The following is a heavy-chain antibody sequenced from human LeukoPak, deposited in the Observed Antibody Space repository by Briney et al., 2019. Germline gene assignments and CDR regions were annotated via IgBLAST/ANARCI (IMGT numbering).Heavy chain of an antibody. J-gene: IGHJ4*02. V-gene: IGHV3-48*03. CDR1: GFTFSSYE. CDR2: ISASGTIT. CDR3: ARDARSTWELLPPFDY. D-gene: IGHD1-26*01. Sequence: PGGSLRLSCAASGFTFSSYEMNWVRQAPGKGLEWISYISASGTITHYADSVEGRFTISRDNAKNSLYLQMNSLRAEDTAVYYCARDARSTWELLPPFDYWGQGTLVTVSS.